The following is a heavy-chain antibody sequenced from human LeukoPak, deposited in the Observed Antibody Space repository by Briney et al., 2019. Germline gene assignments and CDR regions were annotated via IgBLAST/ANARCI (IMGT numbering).Heavy chain of an antibody. CDR1: GYTFTGYY. D-gene: IGHD3-10*01. CDR3: ARDRVFLWFGPEPNNWSDP. J-gene: IGHJ5*02. CDR2: INPNSGGT. Sequence: ASVKVSCKASGYTFTGYYMHWVRQAPGQGLEWMGWINPNSGGTNYAQKFQGRVTMTRDTSISTAYMELSRLRSDDTAVYYCARDRVFLWFGPEPNNWSDPWGQGTLVTVSS. V-gene: IGHV1-2*02.